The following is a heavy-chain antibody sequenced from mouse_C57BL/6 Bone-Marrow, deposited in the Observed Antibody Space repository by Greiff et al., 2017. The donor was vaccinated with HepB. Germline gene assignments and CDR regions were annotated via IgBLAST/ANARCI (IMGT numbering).Heavy chain of an antibody. Sequence: VQLQQPGAELVKPGASVKLSCKASGYTFTSYWMQCVKQRPGQGLEWIGEIDPSDSYTNYNQKFKGKATLTVDTSSSTAYMQLSSLTSEDSAVYYCARQAGYYDAMDYWGQGTSVTVSS. J-gene: IGHJ4*01. D-gene: IGHD2-2*01. V-gene: IGHV1-50*01. CDR1: GYTFTSYW. CDR3: ARQAGYYDAMDY. CDR2: IDPSDSYT.